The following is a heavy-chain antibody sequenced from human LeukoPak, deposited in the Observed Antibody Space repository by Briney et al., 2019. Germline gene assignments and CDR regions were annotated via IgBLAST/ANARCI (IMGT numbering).Heavy chain of an antibody. D-gene: IGHD3-16*01. Sequence: GGSLRLSCAASGFTFSSYAMSWVRQAPGKGLEWVSVISGSGGSTYYADSVKGRFTISRDNSKNTLYLQMNSLRAEDTAVYYCAGTWTWGYDYWGQGTLVTVSS. CDR2: ISGSGGST. J-gene: IGHJ4*02. CDR3: AGTWTWGYDY. V-gene: IGHV3-23*01. CDR1: GFTFSSYA.